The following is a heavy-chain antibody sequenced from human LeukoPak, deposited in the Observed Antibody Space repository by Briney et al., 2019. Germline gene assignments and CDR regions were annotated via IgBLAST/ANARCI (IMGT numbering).Heavy chain of an antibody. CDR1: GFTVSGHP. CDR2: IYRGGNT. J-gene: IGHJ4*02. D-gene: IGHD3-3*01. Sequence: PGGSLRLSCAASGFTVSGHPMSWVRQAPGKGLEWVSVIYRGGNTYYADSVKGRFTISTDNSKNTLYLQMNSLRAEDTAVYYCARATIFGDYLIDYWGQGTLVTVSS. CDR3: ARATIFGDYLIDY. V-gene: IGHV3-53*05.